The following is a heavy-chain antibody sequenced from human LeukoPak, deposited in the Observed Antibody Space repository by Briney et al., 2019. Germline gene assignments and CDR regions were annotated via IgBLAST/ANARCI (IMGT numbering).Heavy chain of an antibody. D-gene: IGHD5-18*01. CDR2: ISGSGGST. CDR3: AKDLRLLNYYFDY. Sequence: PGRSLRLSCAASGFTFSSYAMSWVRQAPGKGLEWVSAISGSGGSTYYADSVKGRFTISRDNSKNTLYLQMNSLRAEDTAVYYCAKDLRLLNYYFDYWGQGTLVTVSS. CDR1: GFTFSSYA. J-gene: IGHJ4*02. V-gene: IGHV3-23*01.